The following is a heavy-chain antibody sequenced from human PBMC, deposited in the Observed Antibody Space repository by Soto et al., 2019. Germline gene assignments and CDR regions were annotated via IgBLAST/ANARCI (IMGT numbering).Heavy chain of an antibody. V-gene: IGHV3-74*01. CDR3: ARDANAEPFDS. J-gene: IGHJ4*02. Sequence: PGGSLRLSCVGSGFTFSRYWMHWVRQVPGKGLVWVSNIVSDGSRTTYADSVEGRFTISRDNAKDTLYLQMNSLRVEDTAVYYCARDANAEPFDSWGQGTLVTVSS. CDR2: IVSDGSRT. CDR1: GFTFSRYW.